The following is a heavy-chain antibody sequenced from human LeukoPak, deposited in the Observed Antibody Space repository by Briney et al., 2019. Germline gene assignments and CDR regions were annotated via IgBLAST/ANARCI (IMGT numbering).Heavy chain of an antibody. D-gene: IGHD2-2*01. V-gene: IGHV3-74*01. CDR2: IKTDGSST. CDR3: ARESGYCSNPSCYRPEDY. J-gene: IGHJ4*02. CDR1: GFTFSSYW. Sequence: PGGSLRLSRAASGFTFSSYWMHWVRQAPGKGLVWVSRIKTDGSSTSYADSVKGRFTISRDNAKNTLYLQMNSLRAEDTAVYYCARESGYCSNPSCYRPEDYWGQGTLVTVSS.